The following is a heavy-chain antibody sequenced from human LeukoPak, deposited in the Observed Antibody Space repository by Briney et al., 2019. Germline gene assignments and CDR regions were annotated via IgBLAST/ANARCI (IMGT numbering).Heavy chain of an antibody. CDR2: ISGSGGST. D-gene: IGHD1-20*01. J-gene: IGHJ4*02. V-gene: IGHV3-23*01. CDR1: GFTFSSYA. CDR3: AKTSITGRVYYFDY. Sequence: GGSLRLSCAASGFTFSSYAMSWVRQAPGKGPEWVSAISGSGGSTYYAYSVKGRFTISRDNSKNTLYLQMNSLRAEDTAVYYCAKTSITGRVYYFDYWGQGTLVTVSS.